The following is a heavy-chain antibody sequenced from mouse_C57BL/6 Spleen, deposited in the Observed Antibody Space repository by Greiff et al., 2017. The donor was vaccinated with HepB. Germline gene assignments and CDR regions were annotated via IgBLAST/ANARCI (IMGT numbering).Heavy chain of an antibody. D-gene: IGHD1-1*01. Sequence: QVQLQQSGAELVRPGASVTLSCKASGYTFTDYEMHWVKQTPVHGLEWIGAIDPETGGTAYNQKFKGKAILTADKSSSTTYLELRSLTSEDSAVYYCTSGNYYCSSHAMDYWGQGTSVTVSS. CDR2: IDPETGGT. CDR3: TSGNYYCSSHAMDY. CDR1: GYTFTDYE. V-gene: IGHV1-15*01. J-gene: IGHJ4*01.